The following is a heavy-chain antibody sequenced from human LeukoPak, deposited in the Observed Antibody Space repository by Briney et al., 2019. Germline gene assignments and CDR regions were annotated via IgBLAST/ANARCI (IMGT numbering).Heavy chain of an antibody. CDR1: GYTFTGYY. D-gene: IGHD4-17*01. Sequence: ASVKVSCKTSGYTFTGYYIHWVRQAPGKGLEWMGGFDPEDGETIYAQKFQGRVTMTEDTSTDTAYMELSSLRSEDTAVYYCATSDYGDSGGYFDYWGQGTLVTVSS. V-gene: IGHV1-24*01. J-gene: IGHJ4*02. CDR2: FDPEDGET. CDR3: ATSDYGDSGGYFDY.